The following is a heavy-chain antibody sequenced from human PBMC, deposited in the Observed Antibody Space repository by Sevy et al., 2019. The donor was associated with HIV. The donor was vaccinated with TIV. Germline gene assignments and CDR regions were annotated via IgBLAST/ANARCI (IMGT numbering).Heavy chain of an antibody. V-gene: IGHV3-33*01. CDR3: AREDIRVAGIGYCFQS. D-gene: IGHD6-19*01. J-gene: IGHJ4*02. CDR1: GFSISGYG. CDR2: IWYDGTNK. Sequence: GGSLRLSCAASGFSISGYGMHWVRQAPGKGLEWVAVIWYDGTNKEYADSVKGRFTISRDNSKNTLYLQMNSLRAEDTAVYYCAREDIRVAGIGYCFQSWGQGTLVTVSS.